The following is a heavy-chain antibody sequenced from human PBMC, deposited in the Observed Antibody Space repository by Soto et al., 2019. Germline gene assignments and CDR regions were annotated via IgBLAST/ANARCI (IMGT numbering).Heavy chain of an antibody. D-gene: IGHD3-22*01. CDR1: GFTFSSYA. Sequence: GGSLRLSCAASGFTFSSYAMSWVRQAPGKGLEWVSAISGSGGSTYYADSVKGRFTISRDNSKNTLYLQMNSLRAEDTAVYYCAKVAIVVVTPNGIGAFDIWGQGTMVTVSS. V-gene: IGHV3-23*01. J-gene: IGHJ3*02. CDR2: ISGSGGST. CDR3: AKVAIVVVTPNGIGAFDI.